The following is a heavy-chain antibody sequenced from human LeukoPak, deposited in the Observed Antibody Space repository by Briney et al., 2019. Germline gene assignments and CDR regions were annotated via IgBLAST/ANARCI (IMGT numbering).Heavy chain of an antibody. Sequence: SETLSLTCTVSGGSISSSSYYWGWIRQPPGKGLEWIGSIYYSGSTYYNPSLKSRVTISVDTSKNQFSLRLSSVTAADTAVYYCARPNWNDLHFDYWGQGTLVTVSS. CDR2: IYYSGST. CDR3: ARPNWNDLHFDY. V-gene: IGHV4-39*07. J-gene: IGHJ4*02. D-gene: IGHD1-1*01. CDR1: GGSISSSSYY.